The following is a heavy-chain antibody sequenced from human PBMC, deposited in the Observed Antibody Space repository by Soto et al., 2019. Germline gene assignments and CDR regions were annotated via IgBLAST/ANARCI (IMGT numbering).Heavy chain of an antibody. CDR3: TNPQVYYGMDV. Sequence: EVQLVESGGGLVQPGGSLKLSCAASGLTFSGSAVHWVRQASGKGLEWVGRIRSKANNYATAYAASVQGRFTIFRDDLKNTAYLQMNSLKSEDTAVYYCTNPQVYYGMDVWSQGTTVTVSS. V-gene: IGHV3-73*02. CDR2: IRSKANNYAT. J-gene: IGHJ6*02. CDR1: GLTFSGSA.